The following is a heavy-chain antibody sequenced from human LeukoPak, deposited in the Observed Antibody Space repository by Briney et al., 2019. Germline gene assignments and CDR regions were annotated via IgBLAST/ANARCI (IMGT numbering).Heavy chain of an antibody. CDR2: ISGSGHTT. V-gene: IGHV3-23*01. Sequence: GGSLRLSCAASGFTFTSSARSWVRQAPGKGLEWVSVISGSGHTTDYADSVKGRFTVSRNNAKTSLYLQMNSLRAEDTAVYYCARDSVYSSSWTHYYYYYMDVWGKGTTVTVSS. J-gene: IGHJ6*03. CDR3: ARDSVYSSSWTHYYYYYMDV. D-gene: IGHD6-13*01. CDR1: GFTFTSSA.